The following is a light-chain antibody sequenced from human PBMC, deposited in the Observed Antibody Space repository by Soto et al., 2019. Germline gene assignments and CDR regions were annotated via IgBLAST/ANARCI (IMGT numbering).Light chain of an antibody. CDR3: SSYTSISTVV. CDR2: NVS. CDR1: SSDVGGYNY. V-gene: IGLV2-14*01. J-gene: IGLJ2*01. Sequence: QSALTQPASVSGSPGQSITISCIGTSSDVGGYNYVSWYQQHPDKAPKLVIYNVSNRPSGVSDRFSGSKSGNTASLIISGLQAGDEADYYCSSYTSISTVVFGGGTKLTVL.